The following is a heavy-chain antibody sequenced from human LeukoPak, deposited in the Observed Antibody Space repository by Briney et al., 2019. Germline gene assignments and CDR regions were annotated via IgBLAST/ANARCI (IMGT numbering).Heavy chain of an antibody. D-gene: IGHD2-15*01. CDR3: ARGRTADTDDAFDI. V-gene: IGHV3-21*01. J-gene: IGHJ3*02. CDR2: ISSSSNYI. Sequence: PGGSLRLSCAASGFTFSSYSMNWVRQAPGKGLEWVSSISSSSNYIYYADSVKGRFTISRDNAKNSLYLQMNSLRAEDTAVYYCARGRTADTDDAFDIWGQGTMVTVSS. CDR1: GFTFSSYS.